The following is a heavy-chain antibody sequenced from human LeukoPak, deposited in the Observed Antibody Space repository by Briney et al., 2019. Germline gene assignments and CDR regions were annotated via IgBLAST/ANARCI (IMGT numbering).Heavy chain of an antibody. J-gene: IGHJ4*02. Sequence: SQTLSLTCTVSGGSISSGGYYWSWIRQHPGKGLEWIGYIYYSGSTYYNPSLKSRVTISVDTSKNQFSLKLSSVTAADTAVYYCARDKDYGDYFGGLDYWGQGNLVTVSS. CDR3: ARDKDYGDYFGGLDY. CDR2: IYYSGST. V-gene: IGHV4-31*03. CDR1: GGSISSGGYY. D-gene: IGHD4-17*01.